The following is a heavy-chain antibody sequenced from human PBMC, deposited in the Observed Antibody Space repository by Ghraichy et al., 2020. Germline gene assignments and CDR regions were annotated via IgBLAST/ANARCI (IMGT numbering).Heavy chain of an antibody. Sequence: GGSLRLSCAASGFMFSDYYMSWIRQAPGKGLEWVSFINGASSDGSYADPVKGRFTISRDNANNSLYLQRNSLRPEDTAVYYCARDPLTGEFNYWGQGTRVTVS. CDR1: GFMFSDYY. CDR2: INGASSDG. CDR3: ARDPLTGEFNY. V-gene: IGHV3-11*06. D-gene: IGHD7-27*01. J-gene: IGHJ4*02.